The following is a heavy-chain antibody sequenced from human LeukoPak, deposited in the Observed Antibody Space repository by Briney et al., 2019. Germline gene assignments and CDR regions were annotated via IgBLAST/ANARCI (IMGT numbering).Heavy chain of an antibody. CDR2: INYSGST. Sequence: SETLSLTCTVYGGSFSSYYWHWFRQPPGKGPQWIGEINYSGSTKYNPSLKSRVTISIDTSKNQFSLKLSSVTAADTAVYYCAQWGNNMDVWGKGTTAIVSS. V-gene: IGHV4-34*01. J-gene: IGHJ6*03. CDR3: AQWGNNMDV. CDR1: GGSFSSYY. D-gene: IGHD3-16*01.